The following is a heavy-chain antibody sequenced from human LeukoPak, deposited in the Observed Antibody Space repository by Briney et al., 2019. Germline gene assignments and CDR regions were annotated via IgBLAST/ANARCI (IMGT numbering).Heavy chain of an antibody. Sequence: GGSLRLSCAASGFTFSSYAMSWVRQAPGKGLEWVGRIKSKTDGGTTDYAAPVKGRFTISRDDSKNTLYLQMNSLKTEDTAVYYCTTPHYGDPFDYWGQGTLVTVSS. J-gene: IGHJ4*02. D-gene: IGHD4-17*01. V-gene: IGHV3-15*01. CDR1: GFTFSSYA. CDR2: IKSKTDGGTT. CDR3: TTPHYGDPFDY.